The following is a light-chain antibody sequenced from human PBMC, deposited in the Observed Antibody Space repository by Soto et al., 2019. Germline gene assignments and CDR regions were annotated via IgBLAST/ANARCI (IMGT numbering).Light chain of an antibody. CDR2: RND. CDR1: DSNIGSNF. V-gene: IGLV1-47*01. CDR3: ASWDDSLSVWV. J-gene: IGLJ3*02. Sequence: QSVVSQPPSASATPGQRITISCSGSDSNIGSNFVYWYQQLAGTAPKLPVFRNDQRPSGVPDRISGSKSGTSASLAISGLRSDDEADYYRASWDDSLSVWVFGGGTKLTVL.